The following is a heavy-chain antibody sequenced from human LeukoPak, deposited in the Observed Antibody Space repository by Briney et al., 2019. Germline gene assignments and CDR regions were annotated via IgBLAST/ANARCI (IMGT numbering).Heavy chain of an antibody. Sequence: PGRSLRLSCAASGFTFSSYGMHWVRQAPGKGLEWVAFIRYDGSNKYYADSVKGRFTISRDNSKNTLYLQMNSLRAEDTAVYYCAKDAPTGRDFDYWGQGTLVTVSS. D-gene: IGHD1-26*01. CDR1: GFTFSSYG. V-gene: IGHV3-30*02. CDR2: IRYDGSNK. CDR3: AKDAPTGRDFDY. J-gene: IGHJ4*02.